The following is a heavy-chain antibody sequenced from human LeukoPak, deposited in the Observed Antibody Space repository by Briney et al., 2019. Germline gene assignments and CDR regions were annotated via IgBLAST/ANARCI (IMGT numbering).Heavy chain of an antibody. J-gene: IGHJ5*02. V-gene: IGHV4-4*02. CDR2: INHSGST. CDR1: GGSISSTNW. D-gene: IGHD3-16*01. CDR3: ARERVITYYDYVWGSYNWFDP. Sequence: SETLSLTCAVSGGSISSTNWWSWVRQSPGKGLEWIGEINHSGSTNYNPSLKSRVTISVDTSKNQFSLKLSSVTAADTAVYYCARERVITYYDYVWGSYNWFDPWGQGTLVTVSS.